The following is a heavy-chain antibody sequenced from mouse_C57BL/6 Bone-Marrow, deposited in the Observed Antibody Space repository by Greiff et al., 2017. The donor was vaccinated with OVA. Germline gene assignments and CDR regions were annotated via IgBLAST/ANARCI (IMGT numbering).Heavy chain of an antibody. CDR3: AREVRGDWYFDV. CDR1: GYTFTNYW. V-gene: IGHV1-63*01. CDR2: IYPGGGYT. J-gene: IGHJ1*03. Sequence: QVHVKQSGAELVRPGPSVKMSCKASGYTFTNYWIGWAKQRPGHGLEWIGDIYPGGGYTNYNEKFKGKTTLTADKSSSTAYLQFSSLTSEDSAIYYCAREVRGDWYFDVWGTGTTVTVSS. D-gene: IGHD3-2*02.